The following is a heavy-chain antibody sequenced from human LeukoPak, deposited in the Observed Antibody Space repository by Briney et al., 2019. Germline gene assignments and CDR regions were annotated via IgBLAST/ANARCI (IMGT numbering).Heavy chain of an antibody. CDR3: AKDQDIVVVPAAADIGMDG. CDR2: IPYDGSNK. V-gene: IGHV3-30*18. J-gene: IGHJ6*02. D-gene: IGHD2-2*01. Sequence: GGSLRLSCAASGFTFSSYGMHWVRQAPGKGLEWVAVIPYDGSNKYYADSVKGRFSISRDNSKNTLYLQMNSLRAEDTAVYYCAKDQDIVVVPAAADIGMDGGGQGTTVTVS. CDR1: GFTFSSYG.